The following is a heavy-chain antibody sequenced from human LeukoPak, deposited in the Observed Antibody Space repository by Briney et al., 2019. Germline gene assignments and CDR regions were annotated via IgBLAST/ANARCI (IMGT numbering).Heavy chain of an antibody. CDR2: IWYDGNNK. CDR3: AKSGRDGSGSYFYMDV. CDR1: GFTCSSYG. Sequence: HPGRPLRLSCAASGFTCSSYGMHWLRQAPDKGLEGVAVIWYDGNNKYYADSVKGRFTISRDNSKNTLYLQMNSLRAEDTAVYYCAKSGRDGSGSYFYMDVWGKGTTVTVSS. V-gene: IGHV3-33*06. J-gene: IGHJ6*03. D-gene: IGHD3-10*01.